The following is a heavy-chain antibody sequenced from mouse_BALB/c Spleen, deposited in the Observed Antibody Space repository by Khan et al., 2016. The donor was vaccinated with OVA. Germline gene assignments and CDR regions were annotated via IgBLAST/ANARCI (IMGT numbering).Heavy chain of an antibody. Sequence: QIQLVQSGAELVRPGASVKLSCKTSGYIFTSYWIHWIQQRSGQGLEWIAKIYPGTDNTYYNEKLKDKATLTADKSSSTAYMQLSSLKSEDSAVYCCAREEALYYFDYWGQGTTLTVSS. CDR2: IYPGTDNT. V-gene: IGHV1S132*01. CDR1: GYIFTSYW. D-gene: IGHD3-2*02. CDR3: AREEALYYFDY. J-gene: IGHJ2*01.